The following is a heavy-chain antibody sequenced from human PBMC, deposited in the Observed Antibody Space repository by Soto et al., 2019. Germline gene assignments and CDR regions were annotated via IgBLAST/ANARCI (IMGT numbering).Heavy chain of an antibody. Sequence: QVQLQESGPRLIQPSETLSLTCIVPNASISTISSYYWTWVRQPPGKGLEWIGYVYYSGSTNFNPSLKSRVGMSIDTSKNQFSLELKSVTAADTATYYCVRDYLLTGFDTWGQGTLVTVSA. CDR1: NASISTISSYY. J-gene: IGHJ5*02. CDR3: VRDYLLTGFDT. CDR2: VYYSGST. D-gene: IGHD3-9*01. V-gene: IGHV4-61*01.